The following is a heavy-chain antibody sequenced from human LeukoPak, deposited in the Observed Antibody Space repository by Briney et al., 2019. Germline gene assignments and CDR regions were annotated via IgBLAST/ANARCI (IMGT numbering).Heavy chain of an antibody. CDR1: GFTFSSYA. CDR3: AKRYCTTTRCSYFDY. D-gene: IGHD2-2*01. J-gene: IGHJ4*02. V-gene: IGHV3-23*01. Sequence: PGGSLRLSCVASGFTFSSYAMSWVRQAPGKGLEWVSAISGSDGNTYYADSVKGRFTISRDNSKNTLYLQMNSLGAEDTAVYYCAKRYCTTTRCSYFDYWGQGTLVTVSS. CDR2: ISGSDGNT.